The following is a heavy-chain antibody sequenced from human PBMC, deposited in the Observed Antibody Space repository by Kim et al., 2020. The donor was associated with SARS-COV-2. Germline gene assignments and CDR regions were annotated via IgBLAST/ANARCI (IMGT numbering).Heavy chain of an antibody. Sequence: AQKFQGGVTITADESTSTAYMELSSLRSEDTAVYYCARLRYSSSTGWFDPWGQGTLVTVSS. D-gene: IGHD6-13*01. V-gene: IGHV1-69*01. J-gene: IGHJ5*02. CDR3: ARLRYSSSTGWFDP.